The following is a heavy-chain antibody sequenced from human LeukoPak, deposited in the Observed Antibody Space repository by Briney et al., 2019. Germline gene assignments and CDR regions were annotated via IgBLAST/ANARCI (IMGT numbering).Heavy chain of an antibody. D-gene: IGHD1-26*01. CDR3: ARHSGSYLLTYGMDV. CDR2: TYYSGST. V-gene: IGHV4-59*08. CDR1: GGSISSYY. J-gene: IGHJ6*02. Sequence: TSETLSLTCTVSGGSISSYYWSWIRQPPGKGLEWIGYTYYSGSTNYNPSLKSRVTISVDTSKNQFSLKLSSVTAADTAVYYCARHSGSYLLTYGMDVWGQGTTVTVSS.